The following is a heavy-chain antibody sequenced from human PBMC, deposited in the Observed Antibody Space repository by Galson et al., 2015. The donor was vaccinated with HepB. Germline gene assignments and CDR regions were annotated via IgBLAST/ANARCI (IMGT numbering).Heavy chain of an antibody. D-gene: IGHD3-16*01. CDR1: GDSIISHNW. J-gene: IGHJ5*01. CDR2: IYHSGSS. Sequence: SETLSLTCAVSGDSIISHNWWSWVRQPPGKGLEWIGEIYHSGSSNYNPSLKSRVTISVDKSKNQFSLKVSSVTAADTAIYYCARKSYADPNWFDSWGQGTLVTVSS. V-gene: IGHV4-4*02. CDR3: ARKSYADPNWFDS.